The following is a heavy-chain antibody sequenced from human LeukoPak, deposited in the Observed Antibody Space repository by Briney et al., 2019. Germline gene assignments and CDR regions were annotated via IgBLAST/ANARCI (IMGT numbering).Heavy chain of an antibody. V-gene: IGHV4-59*01. CDR2: IYYSGST. CDR3: ARDMYYDFWSGLWGADAFDI. CDR1: GGSISSYY. D-gene: IGHD3-3*01. Sequence: SETLSLTCTVSGGSISSYYWSWIRQPPGKGLEWIGYIYYSGSTNYNPSLKSRVTISVDTSKNQFSLKLSSVTAADTAVYYCARDMYYDFWSGLWGADAFDIWGQGTMVTVSS. J-gene: IGHJ3*02.